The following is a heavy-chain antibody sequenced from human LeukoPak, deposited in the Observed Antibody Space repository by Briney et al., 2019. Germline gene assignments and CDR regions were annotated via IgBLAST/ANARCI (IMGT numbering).Heavy chain of an antibody. V-gene: IGHV4-61*02. CDR3: ARVTTGGYYNY. Sequence: QASETLSLTCTVSGGSISSGSYYWSWIRQPAGKGLEWIGRIYTSGSTNYNPSLKSRVTISLDTSENHFSLKLSSVTAADTGVYYCARVTTGGYYNYWGQGTLVTVSS. D-gene: IGHD3-22*01. CDR2: IYTSGST. J-gene: IGHJ4*02. CDR1: GGSISSGSYY.